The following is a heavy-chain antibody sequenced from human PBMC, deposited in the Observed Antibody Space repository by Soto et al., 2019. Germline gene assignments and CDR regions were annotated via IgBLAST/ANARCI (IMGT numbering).Heavy chain of an antibody. J-gene: IGHJ6*02. V-gene: IGHV1-46*01. Sequence: GASVKVASKASGYTFTSYYMHWVLQAPGQGLEWMGIINPSGGSTSYAQKFQGRVTMTRDTSTSTVYMELSSLKSEDTAVYYCARGVRYSRSSPPSGMDVWGQGATVTVSS. CDR1: GYTFTSYY. CDR3: ARGVRYSRSSPPSGMDV. CDR2: INPSGGST. D-gene: IGHD6-6*01.